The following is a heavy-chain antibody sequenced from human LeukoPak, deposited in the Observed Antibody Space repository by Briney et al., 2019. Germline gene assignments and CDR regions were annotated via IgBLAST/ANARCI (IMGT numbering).Heavy chain of an antibody. V-gene: IGHV4-30-2*01. CDR2: INHSGST. CDR3: ARGYIVVVPAAMDGGSNWFDP. Sequence: SQTLSLTCTVSGGSISSGGYYWSWIRQPPGKGLEWIGEINHSGSTNYNPSLKSRVTISVDTSKNQFSLKLSSVTAADTAVYYCARGYIVVVPAAMDGGSNWFDPWGQGTLVTVSS. D-gene: IGHD2-2*01. J-gene: IGHJ5*02. CDR1: GGSISSGGYY.